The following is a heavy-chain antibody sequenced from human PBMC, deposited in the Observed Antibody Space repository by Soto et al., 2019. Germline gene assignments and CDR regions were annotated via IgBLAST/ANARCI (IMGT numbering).Heavy chain of an antibody. CDR1: GFTFSTFS. Sequence: EVQLVESGGGSVQPGVSLTLSCAASGFTFSTFSMNWVLQAPGRGLEWISYISGGARPISYADSVKGRFTISRDNAKTSLYLQMASLTDEATAVYYCARDLRWAVDRWGQGTLVTVSS. J-gene: IGHJ5*02. CDR3: ARDLRWAVDR. D-gene: IGHD4-17*01. V-gene: IGHV3-48*02. CDR2: ISGGARPI.